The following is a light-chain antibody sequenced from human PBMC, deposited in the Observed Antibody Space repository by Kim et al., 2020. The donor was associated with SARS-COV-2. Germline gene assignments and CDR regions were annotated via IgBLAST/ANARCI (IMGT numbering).Light chain of an antibody. CDR1: QSVSSN. Sequence: VSPGERATLSCRASQSVSSNLAWYQQKPGQAPRLRIYGASTRATGIPARFSGSGSGTEFTLTISSLQSEDFAVYYCQQYNNWPLTFGGGTKVEIK. CDR2: GAS. CDR3: QQYNNWPLT. V-gene: IGKV3-15*01. J-gene: IGKJ4*01.